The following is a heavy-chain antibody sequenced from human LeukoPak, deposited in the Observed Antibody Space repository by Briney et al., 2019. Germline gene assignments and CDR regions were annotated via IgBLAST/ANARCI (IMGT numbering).Heavy chain of an antibody. CDR2: IYSSGST. D-gene: IGHD2-21*01. CDR1: GGSVNNNY. CDR3: AKRAVTTAGDLWFDP. Sequence: PSETLSLTCTVSGGSVNNNYWGWIRQPPGKGLEWVGYIYSSGSTTYNPSLESRLTISIDTSKNHFSLKLSSVTAADTAVYYCAKRAVTTAGDLWFDPRGQGTLVTVSS. V-gene: IGHV4-59*08. J-gene: IGHJ5*02.